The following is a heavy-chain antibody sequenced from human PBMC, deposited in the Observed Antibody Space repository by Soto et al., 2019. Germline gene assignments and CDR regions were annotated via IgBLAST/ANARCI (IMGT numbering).Heavy chain of an antibody. CDR1: GFTFSSYA. Sequence: EVPLLESGGGLVQPGGSLRLSCAASGFTFSSYAMSWVRQAPGKGLEWVSAISGSGGSTYYADSVKGRFTISRDNXKNPLYLQMNSLRAEDTAVYYCAKMGVTEDWYFDLWGRGTLVTVSS. J-gene: IGHJ2*01. CDR2: ISGSGGST. CDR3: AKMGVTEDWYFDL. V-gene: IGHV3-23*01. D-gene: IGHD3-16*01.